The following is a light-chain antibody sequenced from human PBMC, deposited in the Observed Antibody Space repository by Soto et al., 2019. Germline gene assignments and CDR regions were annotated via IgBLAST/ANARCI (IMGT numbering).Light chain of an antibody. CDR3: QQRSNWPTYVYT. V-gene: IGKV3-11*01. CDR1: QRVSSY. CDR2: DAS. J-gene: IGKJ2*01. Sequence: EIVLTQSPATLSLSPGERATLSCRASQRVSSYLAWYQQKPGQAPRLLIYDASNRATGIPARFSGSGSGTDFTLTISSLEPEDFAVYYCQQRSNWPTYVYTFCQGTKREIK.